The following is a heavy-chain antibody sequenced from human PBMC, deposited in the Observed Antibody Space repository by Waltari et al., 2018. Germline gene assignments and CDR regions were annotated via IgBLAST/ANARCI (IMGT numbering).Heavy chain of an antibody. V-gene: IGHV1-46*04. CDR1: GYTFTDFD. CDR2: VNPNGGST. J-gene: IGHJ4*02. CDR3: ARAGSTLIWGVAE. D-gene: IGHD2-2*01. Sequence: QVQLVQSGAEVKKPGASVKVSCKASGYTFTDFDMNWVRQAPGQGLEWMGIVNPNGGSTTYAQKLQDRVTMTRDTSTSTVYMELSSLRSEDTAVYYCARAGSTLIWGVAEWGQGTLVTVSS.